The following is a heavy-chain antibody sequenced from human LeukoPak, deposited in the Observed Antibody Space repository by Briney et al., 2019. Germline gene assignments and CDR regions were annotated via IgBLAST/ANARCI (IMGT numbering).Heavy chain of an antibody. V-gene: IGHV3-20*04. CDR1: GFTFDDYG. CDR3: VRDSGYCSSTGCYVHYFDY. CDR2: INWNGGST. Sequence: GGSLRLSCAASGFTFDDYGMSWVRQAPGKGLEWVSGINWNGGSTGYADSVKGRFTVSRDNARNSLYLQMNSLRAEDTAVYYCVRDSGYCSSTGCYVHYFDYWGQGTLVTVSS. D-gene: IGHD2-2*01. J-gene: IGHJ4*02.